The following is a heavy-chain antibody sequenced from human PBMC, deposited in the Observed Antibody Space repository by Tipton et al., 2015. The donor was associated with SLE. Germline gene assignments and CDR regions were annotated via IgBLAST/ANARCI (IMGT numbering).Heavy chain of an antibody. Sequence: SLRLSCAASGFTFDDYTMHWVRQAPGKGLEWVSGISWDSDGIHYANSVKGRFTISRDNAKNLLYLQLDSLRPEDTALYYCARDPSASYYDSSGELDLWGQGTLVTVSA. CDR1: GFTFDDYT. CDR2: ISWDSDGI. CDR3: ARDPSASYYDSSGELDL. D-gene: IGHD3-22*01. V-gene: IGHV3-9*01. J-gene: IGHJ5*02.